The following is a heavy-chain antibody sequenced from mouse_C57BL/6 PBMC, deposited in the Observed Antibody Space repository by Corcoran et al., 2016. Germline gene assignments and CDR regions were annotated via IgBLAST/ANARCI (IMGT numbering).Heavy chain of an antibody. CDR1: GYTFTDYY. J-gene: IGHJ3*01. CDR2: INPNNGGT. CDR3: ARLNYYGSSSWFAY. V-gene: IGHV1-26*01. D-gene: IGHD1-1*01. Sequence: EVQLQQSGPELVKPGASVKISCKASGYTFTDYYMNWVKQSHGKSLEWIGDINPNNGGTSYNQKFKGKATLTVDKSSSTAYMELRSLTSEDSAVYYCARLNYYGSSSWFAYWGQWTLVTVSA.